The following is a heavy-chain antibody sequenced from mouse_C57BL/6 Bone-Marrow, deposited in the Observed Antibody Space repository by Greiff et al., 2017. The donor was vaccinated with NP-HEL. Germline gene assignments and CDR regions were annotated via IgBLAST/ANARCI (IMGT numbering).Heavy chain of an antibody. V-gene: IGHV1-59*01. CDR1: GYTFTSYW. J-gene: IGHJ4*01. D-gene: IGHD1-1*01. CDR2: IDPSDSYT. CDR3: SFITTVVASRAMDY. Sequence: QVQLQQPGAELVRPGTSVKLSCKASGYTFTSYWMHWVKQRPGQGLEWIGVIDPSDSYTNYNQKFKGKATLTVDTSSSTAYMQLSSLTSEDSAVYYCSFITTVVASRAMDYWGQGTSVTVSS.